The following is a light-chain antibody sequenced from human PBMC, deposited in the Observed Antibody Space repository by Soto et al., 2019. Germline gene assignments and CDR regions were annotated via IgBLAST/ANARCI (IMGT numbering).Light chain of an antibody. CDR1: SSNIGAGYD. J-gene: IGLJ3*02. CDR3: QSYDRSLSGSV. CDR2: GNS. V-gene: IGLV1-40*01. Sequence: QSVLTQPPSVSGAPGQRVTISCTGNSSNIGAGYDVHWYQQLPGKAPKLLIFGNSHRPSGVPDRFFGSKSGTSASLAITGLQAEDEADYYCQSYDRSLSGSVFGGETQLTVL.